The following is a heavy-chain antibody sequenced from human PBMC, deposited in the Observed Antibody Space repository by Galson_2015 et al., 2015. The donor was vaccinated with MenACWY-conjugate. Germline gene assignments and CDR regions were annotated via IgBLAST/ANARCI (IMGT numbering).Heavy chain of an antibody. V-gene: IGHV1-18*01. CDR3: ARDRDVNYLAHNVMVRGEAMDV. D-gene: IGHD3-10*01. J-gene: IGHJ6*02. Sequence: SVKVSCKASDDRFTSYGISWVRQAPGQGLEWMGWISGYNGDTHYAQKFEGRVTMTTDTSTSTAYMELRSLRSDDTAVYYCARDRDVNYLAHNVMVRGEAMDVWGQGTTVTVSS. CDR1: DDRFTSYG. CDR2: ISGYNGDT.